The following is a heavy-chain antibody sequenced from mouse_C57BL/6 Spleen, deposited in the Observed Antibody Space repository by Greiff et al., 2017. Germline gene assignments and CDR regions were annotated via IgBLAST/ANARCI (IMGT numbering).Heavy chain of an antibody. CDR3: TRDYGSSYDLAY. Sequence: VQLQQSGAELVRPGASVTLSCKASGYTFTDYEMHWVKQTPVHGLEWIGAIDPETGGTAYNQKFKGKAILTADKSSSTAYMELRSLTSEDSAVYYCTRDYGSSYDLAYWGQGTLVTVSA. J-gene: IGHJ3*01. D-gene: IGHD1-1*01. CDR2: IDPETGGT. CDR1: GYTFTDYE. V-gene: IGHV1-15*01.